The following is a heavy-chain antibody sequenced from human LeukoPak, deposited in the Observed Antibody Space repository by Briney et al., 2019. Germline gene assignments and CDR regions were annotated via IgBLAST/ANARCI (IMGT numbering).Heavy chain of an antibody. CDR3: ARGWLEHVPNY. CDR2: INSEGSNT. Sequence: RGALSLSCVPSGFTLSSYWMHGVRPAPRKGRAWVSRINSEGSNTDYAHSVKGRFTISRDNAKNTLYLQMNSLRAEDTAVYYCARGWLEHVPNYWGQGTLVTVSS. V-gene: IGHV3-74*01. CDR1: GFTLSSYW. J-gene: IGHJ4*02. D-gene: IGHD1/OR15-1a*01.